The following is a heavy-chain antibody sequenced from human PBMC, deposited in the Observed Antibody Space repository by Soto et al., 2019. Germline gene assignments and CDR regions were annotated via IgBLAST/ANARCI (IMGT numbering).Heavy chain of an antibody. V-gene: IGHV1-69*08. CDR2: IIPILGIA. D-gene: IGHD6-19*01. Sequence: QVQLVQSGAEVKKPGSSVKVSCKASGGTFSSYTISWVRQAPGQGLEWMGRIIPILGIANYAQKFQGRVTITADKSTSTAYMELSSMRSEDTAVYYCAREKGIAVAGKWGGYYGMDVWGQGTAVIVSS. CDR1: GGTFSSYT. J-gene: IGHJ6*02. CDR3: AREKGIAVAGKWGGYYGMDV.